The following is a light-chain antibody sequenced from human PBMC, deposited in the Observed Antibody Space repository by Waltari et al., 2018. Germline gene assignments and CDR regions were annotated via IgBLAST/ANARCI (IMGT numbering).Light chain of an antibody. CDR2: DDS. CDR1: HIGSKS. V-gene: IGLV3-21*02. CDR3: QVRGGADDFWV. Sequence: SYVLTQPPSVSVAPGQTASVTCTGSHIGSKSAHLYQQRPGQAPVLVVSDDSDRPSGIPDRFSGSKSGHTATLSISGVEAGDEADFYCQVRGGADDFWVFGGGTRLTVL. J-gene: IGLJ3*02.